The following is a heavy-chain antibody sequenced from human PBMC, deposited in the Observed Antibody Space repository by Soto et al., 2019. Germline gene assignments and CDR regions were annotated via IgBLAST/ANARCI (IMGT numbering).Heavy chain of an antibody. CDR3: ARDPAVAGTEFENWFDP. J-gene: IGHJ5*02. CDR1: GFTFSGYA. Sequence: GGSLRLSCAASGFTFSGYAMHWVRQAPGKGLEWVAVIWYDGSNKYYADSVKGRFTISRDNSKNTLYLQMNSLRAEDTAVYYCARDPAVAGTEFENWFDPWGQGTLVTVSS. CDR2: IWYDGSNK. D-gene: IGHD6-19*01. V-gene: IGHV3-33*08.